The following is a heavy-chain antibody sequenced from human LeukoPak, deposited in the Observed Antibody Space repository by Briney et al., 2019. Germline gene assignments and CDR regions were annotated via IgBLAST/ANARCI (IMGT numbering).Heavy chain of an antibody. Sequence: PSETLSLTCTVSGGSISRYYWSWIQQPPGKGLEWIGYIYYSGSTNYNPSLKSRVSISVDTSKNQFSLKLSSVTAADTAVYYCARYAAAAGPNWFDPWGQGTLVTVSS. V-gene: IGHV4-59*01. CDR2: IYYSGST. J-gene: IGHJ5*02. D-gene: IGHD6-13*01. CDR1: GGSISRYY. CDR3: ARYAAAAGPNWFDP.